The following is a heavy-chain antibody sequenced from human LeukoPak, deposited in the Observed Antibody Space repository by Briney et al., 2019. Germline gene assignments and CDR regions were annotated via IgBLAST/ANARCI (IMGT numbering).Heavy chain of an antibody. J-gene: IGHJ3*02. V-gene: IGHV4-4*07. CDR1: GGSISSYY. Sequence: PSQTLSLTCTVSGGSISSYYWSWIRQPAGKGLEWIGRIYTSGSTNYNPSLKSRVTMSVDTSKNQFSLKLSSVTAADTAVYYCASSLLWFGELGSDAFDIWGQGTMLTVSS. CDR2: IYTSGST. D-gene: IGHD3-10*01. CDR3: ASSLLWFGELGSDAFDI.